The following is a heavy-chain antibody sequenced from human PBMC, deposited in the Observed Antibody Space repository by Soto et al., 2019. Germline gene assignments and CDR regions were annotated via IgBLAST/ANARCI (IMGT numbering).Heavy chain of an antibody. J-gene: IGHJ6*03. CDR1: GGSISRYY. V-gene: IGHV4-59*01. Sequence: NPSETLSLTCTVSGGSISRYYWSWIRQPPGKGLEWIGYIYYSGSTNYNPSLKSRVTISVDTSKNQFSLKLSSVTAADTAVYYCARSPLYDFWSGPQRGYYYYSDMYGWGKGTTVTVSS. CDR2: IYYSGST. CDR3: ARSPLYDFWSGPQRGYYYYSDMYG. D-gene: IGHD3-3*01.